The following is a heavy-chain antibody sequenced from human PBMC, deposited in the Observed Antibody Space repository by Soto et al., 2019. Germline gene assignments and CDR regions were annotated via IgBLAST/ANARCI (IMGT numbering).Heavy chain of an antibody. CDR2: IVVGSGNT. CDR1: GFTFTSSA. Sequence: SVKVSCKASGFTFTSSAMQWVRQARGQRLEWIGWIVVGSGNTNYAQKFQERVTITRDMSTSTAYMELSSLRSEDTAVYYCAAGYYDSSGPEEGDAFDIWGQGTMVTVSS. D-gene: IGHD3-22*01. J-gene: IGHJ3*02. CDR3: AAGYYDSSGPEEGDAFDI. V-gene: IGHV1-58*02.